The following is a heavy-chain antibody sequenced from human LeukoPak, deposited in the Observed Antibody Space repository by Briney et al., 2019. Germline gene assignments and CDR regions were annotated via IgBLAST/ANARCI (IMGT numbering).Heavy chain of an antibody. V-gene: IGHV1-2*02. CDR3: ARTPTQWFSHSNDAFDI. J-gene: IGHJ3*02. D-gene: IGHD3-22*01. CDR1: GYTFTGYY. Sequence: EASVKVSCKASGYTFTGYYMHWVRQAPGQGLEWMGWINPNSGGTNYAQKFQGRVTMTRDTSISTAYMELSRLRSDDTAVYYCARTPTQWFSHSNDAFDIWGQGTMVTVSS. CDR2: INPNSGGT.